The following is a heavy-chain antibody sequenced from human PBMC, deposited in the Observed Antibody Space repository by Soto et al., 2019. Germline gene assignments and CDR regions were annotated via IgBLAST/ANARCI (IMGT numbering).Heavy chain of an antibody. CDR2: IYATGAT. J-gene: IGHJ5*02. Sequence: PSETLSLTCTVSGASISGFYWSWIRKSAGKGLEWIGRIYATGATDYNPSLKSRVMMSVDTSKKQFSLKLRTVTAADTAVYYCVRGGTKTLRDWFDPWGQGISVTVSS. CDR3: VRGGTKTLRDWFDP. D-gene: IGHD1-1*01. CDR1: GASISGFY. V-gene: IGHV4-4*07.